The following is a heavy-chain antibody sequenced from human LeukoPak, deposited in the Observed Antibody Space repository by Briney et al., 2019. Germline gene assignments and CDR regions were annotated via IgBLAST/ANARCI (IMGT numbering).Heavy chain of an antibody. CDR2: IYQSGST. D-gene: IGHD3-3*01. V-gene: IGHV4-30-2*03. J-gene: IGHJ3*02. CDR3: ARQVVSPYYDFWSGHYGGAFDI. CDR1: GGSISSGGYS. Sequence: SETLSLTCAVSGGSISSGGYSWSWIRQPPGKGLEWIGYIYQSGSTYYNPSLKSRVTISVDTSKNQFSLKLSSVTAADTAVYYCARQVVSPYYDFWSGHYGGAFDIWGQGTMVTVSS.